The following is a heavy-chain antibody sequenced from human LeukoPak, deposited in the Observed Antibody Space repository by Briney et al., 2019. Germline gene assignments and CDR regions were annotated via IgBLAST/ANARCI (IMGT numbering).Heavy chain of an antibody. CDR1: GYTXTAYY. CDR2: INPHSGGA. V-gene: IGHV1-2*02. J-gene: IGHJ3*02. D-gene: IGHD4-23*01. CDR3: ARFEDYGGNRDVFDI. Sequence: ASVKVSCKASGYTXTAYYINWVRQAPGQELEWTGWINPHSGGAVYAQGFQGRVTMTRDTSIRTAYMELSRLRSDDTAVYYCARFEDYGGNRDVFDIWGQGTMVTVSS.